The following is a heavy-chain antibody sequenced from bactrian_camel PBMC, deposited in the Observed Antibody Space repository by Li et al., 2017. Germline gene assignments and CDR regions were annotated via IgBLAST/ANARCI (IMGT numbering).Heavy chain of an antibody. Sequence: VQLVESGGGSAQAGESLRLSCSASGVAFDDSPLVWYRQAAGSGCEMVAFIDSDGRTGYGDSVKGRFTISQDSAKNTLYLGMNNLKPEDTAMYYCATSPLSCSLSLSQPNWTAFGYWGQGTQVT. CDR2: IDSDGRT. CDR1: GVAFDDSP. CDR3: ATSPLSCSLSLSQPNWTAFGY. J-gene: IGHJ6*01. V-gene: IGHV3S55*01. D-gene: IGHD8*01.